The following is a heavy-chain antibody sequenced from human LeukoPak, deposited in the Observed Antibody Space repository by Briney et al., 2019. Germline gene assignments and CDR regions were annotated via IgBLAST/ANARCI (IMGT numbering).Heavy chain of an antibody. D-gene: IGHD2-2*01. CDR3: ARESNCSSTSCYMWDY. CDR2: INHSGST. J-gene: IGHJ4*02. Sequence: SETLSLTCTVSGGSLSSYYWSWIRQPPGKGLEWIGEINHSGSTNYNPSLKSRVTISVDTSKNQFSLKLSSVTAADTAVYYCARESNCSSTSCYMWDYWGQGTLVTVSS. V-gene: IGHV4-34*01. CDR1: GGSLSSYY.